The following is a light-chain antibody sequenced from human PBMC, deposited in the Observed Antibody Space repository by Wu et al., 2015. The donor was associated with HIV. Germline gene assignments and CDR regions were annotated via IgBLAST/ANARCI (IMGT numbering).Light chain of an antibody. CDR2: KAS. V-gene: IGKV1-5*03. Sequence: DIQMTQSPSTLSGSVGDRVSITCRASQSINSWLAWYQQKPGKAPKLPIFKASVLEIGVPSRFSGSGSGTEFTLTISGLQPDDSATYYCQQYNGYPYTFGQGTKLEIK. CDR1: QSINSW. CDR3: QQYNGYPYT. J-gene: IGKJ2*01.